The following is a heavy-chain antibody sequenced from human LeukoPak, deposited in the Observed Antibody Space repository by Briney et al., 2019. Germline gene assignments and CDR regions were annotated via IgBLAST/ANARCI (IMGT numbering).Heavy chain of an antibody. CDR2: IYPGDSDT. CDR1: GYSFTSYW. J-gene: IGHJ3*02. V-gene: IGHV5-51*01. D-gene: IGHD4-17*01. Sequence: GESLKISCKGSGYSFTSYWIGWVRQMPGKGLEWMGIIYPGDSDTRYSPSLQGQVTISADKSISTAYLQWSSLKASDTAMYYCAIDYGANLDAFDIWGQGTMVTVSS. CDR3: AIDYGANLDAFDI.